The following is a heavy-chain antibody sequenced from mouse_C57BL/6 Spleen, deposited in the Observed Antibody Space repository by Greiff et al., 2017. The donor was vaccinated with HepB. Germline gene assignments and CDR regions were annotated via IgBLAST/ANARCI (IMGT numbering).Heavy chain of an antibody. J-gene: IGHJ1*03. CDR1: GYTFTSYG. D-gene: IGHD1-1*01. CDR2: FYPRSGNT. CDR3: ATRYYGSNYCYFDV. Sequence: VQLQQSGAELARPGASVKLSCMASGYTFTSYGISWVKQRTGQGLEWIGEFYPRSGNTYYNEKFKGKATLTADKSSSTAYMVLRSLTSEDSAVYFCATRYYGSNYCYFDVWGTGTPVTVSS. V-gene: IGHV1-81*01.